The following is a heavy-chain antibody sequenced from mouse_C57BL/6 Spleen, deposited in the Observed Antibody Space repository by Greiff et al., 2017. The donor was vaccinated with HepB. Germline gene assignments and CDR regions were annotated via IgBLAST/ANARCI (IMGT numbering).Heavy chain of an antibody. J-gene: IGHJ2*01. D-gene: IGHD3-3*01. V-gene: IGHV1-58*01. Sequence: EVQLQQSGAELVRPGSSVKMSCKTSGYTFTSYGINWVKQRPGQGLEWIGYIYIGNGYTEYNEKFKGKATLTSDTSSSTTYMQLSSLTYEDSAIYVCARSPYWDSNYFDYWGQGTTLTVSS. CDR2: IYIGNGYT. CDR1: GYTFTSYG. CDR3: ARSPYWDSNYFDY.